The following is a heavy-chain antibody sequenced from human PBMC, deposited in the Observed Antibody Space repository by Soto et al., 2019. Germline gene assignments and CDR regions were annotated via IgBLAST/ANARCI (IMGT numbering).Heavy chain of an antibody. CDR1: GYTFTRYG. Sequence: QVQLVQSGAEVKNPGASVKVSCKASGYTFTRYGIGWARQAPGQGLEWMGWINTYNGNTNYAQNVQGRVTLTTDTSTSTAYMELRSLRSNDTPLSYCAMVDVYVTPSPQDVWGQGTTVIVSS. V-gene: IGHV1-18*01. CDR3: AMVDVYVTPSPQDV. J-gene: IGHJ6*02. D-gene: IGHD3-16*01. CDR2: INTYNGNT.